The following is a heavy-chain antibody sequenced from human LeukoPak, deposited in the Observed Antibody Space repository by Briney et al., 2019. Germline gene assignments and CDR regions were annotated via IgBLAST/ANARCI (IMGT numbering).Heavy chain of an antibody. D-gene: IGHD6-19*01. CDR1: GFALNHYS. CDR3: ARVAVAGPTGWFDP. V-gene: IGHV3-21*01. Sequence: TGGSLRLSCAASGFALNHYSLNWVRQAPGKGLEWVSSISSTSAYIYYADSVKGRFTISRDNVDNVVYLQMNSLGAEDTAVYYCARVAVAGPTGWFDPWGQGTLVTVSS. J-gene: IGHJ5*02. CDR2: ISSTSAYI.